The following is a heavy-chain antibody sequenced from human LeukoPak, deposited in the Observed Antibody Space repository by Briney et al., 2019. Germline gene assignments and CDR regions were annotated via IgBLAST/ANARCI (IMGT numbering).Heavy chain of an antibody. CDR1: GFTFSTFP. CDR2: IYGSGGRT. V-gene: IGHV3-23*01. J-gene: IGHJ4*02. CDR3: ARGRLEFGY. Sequence: GGSLRLSCAASGFTFSTFPMSWVRQAPGKGLEWVSSIYGSGGRTYYADSVKGRFTISRDNSKSTLSLQIDSLRAEDTAVYYCARGRLEFGYWGQGTLVIVSS. D-gene: IGHD1-1*01.